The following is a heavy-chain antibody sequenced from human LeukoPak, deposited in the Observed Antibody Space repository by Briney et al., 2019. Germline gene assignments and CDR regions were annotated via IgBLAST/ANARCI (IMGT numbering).Heavy chain of an antibody. D-gene: IGHD5-24*01. CDR2: ISSSGSTI. CDR1: GFTFSNYA. J-gene: IGHJ4*02. Sequence: GGSLRLSCAASGFTFSNYAMHWVRQAPGKGLEWVSYISSSGSTIYYADSVKGRFTISRDNAKNSLYLQMNSLRAEDTAVYYCARMDVGRDGYNSDYWGQGTLVTVSS. CDR3: ARMDVGRDGYNSDY. V-gene: IGHV3-48*03.